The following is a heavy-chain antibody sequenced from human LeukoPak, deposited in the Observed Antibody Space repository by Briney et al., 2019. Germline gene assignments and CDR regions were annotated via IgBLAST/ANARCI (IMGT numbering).Heavy chain of an antibody. CDR1: GGTFSSYA. CDR3: ARQSPYYDILTGYYPGRMDV. CDR2: IIPIFGTA. Sequence: ASVKVSCKASGGTFSSYAISWVRQAPGQGLEWMGGIIPIFGTANYAQKFQGRVTITADESTSTAYMELSSLRSEDTAVYYCARQSPYYDILTGYYPGRMDVWGQGTTVTVSS. V-gene: IGHV1-69*13. D-gene: IGHD3-9*01. J-gene: IGHJ6*02.